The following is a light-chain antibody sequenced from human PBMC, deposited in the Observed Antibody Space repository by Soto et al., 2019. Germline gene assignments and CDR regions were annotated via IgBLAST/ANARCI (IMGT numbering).Light chain of an antibody. V-gene: IGKV3-20*01. J-gene: IGKJ1*01. Sequence: EIVLTQSPGTLSLSPGERATLSCRASQSVSNNYLAWYQQKPGQAPRLLIYGASSRATGIPDRFSGSGSGTDFTLTISRLEPEDFAVYYCQQRGTFGQGTKVDNK. CDR1: QSVSNNY. CDR3: QQRGT. CDR2: GAS.